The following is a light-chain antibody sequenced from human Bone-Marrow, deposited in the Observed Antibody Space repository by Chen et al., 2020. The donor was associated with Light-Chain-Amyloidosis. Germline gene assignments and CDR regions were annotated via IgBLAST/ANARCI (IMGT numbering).Light chain of an antibody. V-gene: IGLV2-23*02. Sequence: QSALTQPASVSGSPGQSITISCTGSSSDVWNYNLVAWYQQDPGKAPKLMIFEVNKRPSGVSNRYSGSKAGNTASLTISGRLAEDEADYHCGSYAGNNTVVFGGGTKLTVL. CDR2: EVN. CDR1: SSDVWNYNL. J-gene: IGLJ2*01. CDR3: GSYAGNNTVV.